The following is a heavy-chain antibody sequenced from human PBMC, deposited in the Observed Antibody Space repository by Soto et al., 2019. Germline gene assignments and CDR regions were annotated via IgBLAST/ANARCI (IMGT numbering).Heavy chain of an antibody. CDR3: AREGGNRYYYYGMDV. CDR2: ISSSSSYT. V-gene: IGHV3-11*06. Sequence: GGSLRLSCAASGFTFSDYYMSWIRQAPGKGLEWVSYISSSSSYTNYADSEKGRFTISRDNAKNSLYLQMNSLRAEDTAVFYCAREGGNRYYYYGMDVWCQETTVTVSS. CDR1: GFTFSDYY. J-gene: IGHJ6*02. D-gene: IGHD1-26*01.